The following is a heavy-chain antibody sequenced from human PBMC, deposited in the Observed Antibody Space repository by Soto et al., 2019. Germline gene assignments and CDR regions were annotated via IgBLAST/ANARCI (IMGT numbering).Heavy chain of an antibody. Sequence: GASVKVSCKASGYTFTSLDINWVRQATGQGLEWMGWMNPKSGNTGSAHQFQGRVTMTRDTSTTTAYMELTNLGSEDTAVYYCARVNGAADYWGQGTLVTVSS. CDR2: MNPKSGNT. CDR3: ARVNGAADY. CDR1: GYTFTSLD. D-gene: IGHD4-17*01. V-gene: IGHV1-8*01. J-gene: IGHJ4*02.